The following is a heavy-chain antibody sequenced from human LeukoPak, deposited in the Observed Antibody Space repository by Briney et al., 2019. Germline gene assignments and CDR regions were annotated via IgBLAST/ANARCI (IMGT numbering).Heavy chain of an antibody. CDR1: GYSFTSYW. CDR3: ARLEPEYQLLPNWFDP. CDR2: IYPGDSDT. D-gene: IGHD2-2*01. Sequence: GESLKISCKGSGYSFTSYWIGWARQMPGKGLEWMGIIYPGDSDTRHSPSFQGQVTISADKSISTAYLQWSSLKASDTAMYYCARLEPEYQLLPNWFDPWGQGTLVTVSS. J-gene: IGHJ5*02. V-gene: IGHV5-51*01.